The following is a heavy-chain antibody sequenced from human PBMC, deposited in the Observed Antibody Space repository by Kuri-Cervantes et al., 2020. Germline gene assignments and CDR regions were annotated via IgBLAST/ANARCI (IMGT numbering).Heavy chain of an antibody. CDR3: ARAIAAAGYYYYGMDV. Sequence: SETLSLTCTVSGGSISSGGYYWSWIRQHPGKGLEWIGYIYYSGSTNYNPSLKSRVTISVDTSKNQFSLKLSSVTAADTAVYYCARAIAAAGYYYYGMDVWGQGTTVTVSS. CDR2: IYYSGST. V-gene: IGHV4-61*08. J-gene: IGHJ6*02. D-gene: IGHD6-13*01. CDR1: GGSISSGGYY.